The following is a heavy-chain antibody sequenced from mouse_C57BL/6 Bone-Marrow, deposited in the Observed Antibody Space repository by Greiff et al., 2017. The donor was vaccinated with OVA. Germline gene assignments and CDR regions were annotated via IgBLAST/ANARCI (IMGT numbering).Heavy chain of an antibody. CDR3: ARYSNFDY. V-gene: IGHV5-17*01. Sequence: EVKLMESGGGLVKPGGSLKLSCAASGFTFSDYGMHWVRQAPEKGLEWVAYISSGSSTIYYADTVKGRFTISRDKAKNTLFLQMTSLRSEDTAMYYCARYSNFDYWGQGTTLTVSS. J-gene: IGHJ2*01. CDR2: ISSGSSTI. CDR1: GFTFSDYG. D-gene: IGHD2-5*01.